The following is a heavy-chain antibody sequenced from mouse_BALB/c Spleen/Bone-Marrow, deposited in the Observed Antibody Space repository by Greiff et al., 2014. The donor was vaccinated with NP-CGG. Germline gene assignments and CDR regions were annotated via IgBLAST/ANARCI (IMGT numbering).Heavy chain of an antibody. CDR1: GYTFTSYT. Sequence: QVQLQQSGAELARPGASVKMSCKASGYTFTSYTMHWVKQRPGQGLEWIGYINPSSSYTNYNQKFKDKATLTADKSSSTAYMQLSSLTSEDSAVYYCAKGSTMITTLDYWGQGTTLTVSS. CDR2: INPSSSYT. D-gene: IGHD2-4*01. CDR3: AKGSTMITTLDY. V-gene: IGHV1-4*01. J-gene: IGHJ2*01.